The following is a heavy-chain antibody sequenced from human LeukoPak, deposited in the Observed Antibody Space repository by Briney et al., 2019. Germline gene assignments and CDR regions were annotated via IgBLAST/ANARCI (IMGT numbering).Heavy chain of an antibody. CDR1: GGSISSYY. CDR3: ARARSVVRLDWFDP. D-gene: IGHD2-2*01. J-gene: IGHJ5*02. CDR2: IYYSGSN. Sequence: PSETLSLTCTVSGGSISSYYWSWIRQPPGKGLEWIGYIYYSGSNNYNPSLKSRVTISVDTSKNQFSLKLSSVTAAGTAVYYCARARSVVRLDWFDPWGQGTLVTVSS. V-gene: IGHV4-59*01.